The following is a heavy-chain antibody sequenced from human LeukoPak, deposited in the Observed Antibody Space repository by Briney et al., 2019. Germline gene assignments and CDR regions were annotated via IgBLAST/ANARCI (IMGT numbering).Heavy chain of an antibody. V-gene: IGHV1-69*06. CDR2: IIPIFGTA. Sequence: SVKVSCKASGGTFSSYAISWVRQAPGQGLDWMGGIIPIFGTANYAQKFQGRVTITADKSTSTAYMELSSLRSEDTAVYYCARGPGIAVADNFDYWGQGTLVTVSS. D-gene: IGHD6-19*01. CDR1: GGTFSSYA. CDR3: ARGPGIAVADNFDY. J-gene: IGHJ4*02.